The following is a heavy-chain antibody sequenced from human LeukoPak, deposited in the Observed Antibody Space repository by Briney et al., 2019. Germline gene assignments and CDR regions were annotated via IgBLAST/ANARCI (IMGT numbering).Heavy chain of an antibody. D-gene: IGHD3-10*01. CDR1: GGSISSGGYY. V-gene: IGHV4-31*03. CDR2: IYYSGST. CDR3: ARAGSYMGSVSR. J-gene: IGHJ4*02. Sequence: PSETLSLTCTVSGGSISSGGYYWSWIRQHPGKGLEWIGYIYYSGSTYYNLSLKSRVTISLDTSKNQFSLNLSSVTAADTAVYYCARAGSYMGSVSRWGQGTLVTVSS.